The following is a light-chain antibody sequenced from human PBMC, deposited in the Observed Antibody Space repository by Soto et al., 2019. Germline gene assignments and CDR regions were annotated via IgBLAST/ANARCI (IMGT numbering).Light chain of an antibody. Sequence: DIQMTQSPSSVSASVGDRVTITCRASQDISSWLAWYQQKPGKAPKIMIYAASSVQGGVPSRFSGSGSGTEFTLTVSSLQPEDFATYYCQQASSFPPTFGQGTRV. J-gene: IGKJ5*01. CDR1: QDISSW. V-gene: IGKV1-12*01. CDR3: QQASSFPPT. CDR2: AAS.